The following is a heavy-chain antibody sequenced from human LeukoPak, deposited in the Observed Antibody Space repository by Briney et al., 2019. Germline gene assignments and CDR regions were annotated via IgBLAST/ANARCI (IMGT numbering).Heavy chain of an antibody. J-gene: IGHJ6*02. CDR1: GGSISSYY. V-gene: IGHV4-59*01. CDR3: ASGSTSPLRDV. D-gene: IGHD2-2*01. Sequence: SETLSLTCTVSGGSISSYYWSWIRQPPGKGLEWIGYIYYDGSTNYDPSLKGRVDISLHTSKNQFSLNLSSVTAADTAVYYCASGSTSPLRDVWGQGTMVTVSS. CDR2: IYYDGST.